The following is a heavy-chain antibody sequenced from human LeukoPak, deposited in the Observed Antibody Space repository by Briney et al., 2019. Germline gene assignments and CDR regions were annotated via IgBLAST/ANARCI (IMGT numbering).Heavy chain of an antibody. V-gene: IGHV3-48*01. D-gene: IGHD2-15*01. CDR1: GFTFSSYS. CDR2: ISSSSSTI. J-gene: IGHJ4*02. Sequence: GGSLRLSCAASGFTFSSYSTNWVRQAPGKGLEWVSYISSSSSTIYYADSVKGRFTISRDNAKNSLYLQMNSLRAEDTAVYYCARDSCSGGSCYLDYWGQGTLVTVSS. CDR3: ARDSCSGGSCYLDY.